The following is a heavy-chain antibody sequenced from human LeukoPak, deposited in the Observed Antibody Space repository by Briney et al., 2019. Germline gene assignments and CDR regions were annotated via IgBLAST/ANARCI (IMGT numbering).Heavy chain of an antibody. J-gene: IGHJ3*02. CDR2: IYPGDSGI. V-gene: IGHV5-51*01. CDR3: ARRDSDSSGYYLDAFDI. Sequence: GESLKISCKGSGDSFTNYWIGWVRQMPGKGLEWMGIIYPGDSGIRYSPSFQGQVTISADKSISTAYLQWSSLKASDTAMYYCARRDSDSSGYYLDAFDIWGQGTMVTVSS. D-gene: IGHD3-22*01. CDR1: GDSFTNYW.